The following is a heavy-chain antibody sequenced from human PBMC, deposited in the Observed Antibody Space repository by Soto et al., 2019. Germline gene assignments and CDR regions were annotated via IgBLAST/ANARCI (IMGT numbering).Heavy chain of an antibody. J-gene: IGHJ3*02. D-gene: IGHD7-27*01. Sequence: ASVKVSCKACGDSITSYDINWVRQATGQGLEWMGWMNPNSGNTGYAQKFQGRVTMTRNTSISTAYMELSSLRSEDTAVYYCASGRLGDAFDIWGQGTMVTVSS. CDR3: ASGRLGDAFDI. CDR2: MNPNSGNT. V-gene: IGHV1-8*01. CDR1: GDSITSYD.